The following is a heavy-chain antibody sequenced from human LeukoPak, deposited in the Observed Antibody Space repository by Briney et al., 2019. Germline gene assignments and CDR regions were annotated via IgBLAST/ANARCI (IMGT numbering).Heavy chain of an antibody. CDR1: GFTFSNAW. D-gene: IGHD3-10*01. J-gene: IGHJ4*02. V-gene: IGHV3-15*01. Sequence: SGGSLRLSCAASGFTFSNAWMSWVRQAPGKGLELVGRIKSKTDGGTTDYAAPVKGKFTISRVDSQNTLYLQMNSLKTEDTAVYYCTTSIEFYFDYWGQGTLVTVSS. CDR2: IKSKTDGGTT. CDR3: TTSIEFYFDY.